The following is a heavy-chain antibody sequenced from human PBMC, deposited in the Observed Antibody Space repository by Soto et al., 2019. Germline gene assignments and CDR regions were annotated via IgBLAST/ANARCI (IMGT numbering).Heavy chain of an antibody. CDR3: ARDHVYPPPLYSTTLKLNYYYYVDV. J-gene: IGHJ6*03. D-gene: IGHD6-13*01. Sequence: GGSLRLSCAASGFTFSSYSMKWVRQAPGKGLEWVSYISSSTSTIYYADSVKGRFTISRDNAKNSLYLQMNSLRAEDTAIYYCARDHVYPPPLYSTTLKLNYYYYVDVWGKGTTVTVSS. CDR2: ISSSTSTI. V-gene: IGHV3-48*01. CDR1: GFTFSSYS.